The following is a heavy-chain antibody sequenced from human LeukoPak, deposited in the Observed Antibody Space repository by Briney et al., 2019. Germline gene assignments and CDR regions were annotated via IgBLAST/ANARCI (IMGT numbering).Heavy chain of an antibody. CDR2: ISSSSSTI. CDR1: GFTFSSYS. Sequence: GGSLRLSCAASGFTFSSYSMNWVRQAPGKGLEWVSYISSSSSTIYYADSVKGRFTISRDNAKNSLYLQMNSLRAEDTAVYYCARVARDYGDGFDYWGQGTLVTVSS. J-gene: IGHJ4*02. D-gene: IGHD4-17*01. CDR3: ARVARDYGDGFDY. V-gene: IGHV3-48*04.